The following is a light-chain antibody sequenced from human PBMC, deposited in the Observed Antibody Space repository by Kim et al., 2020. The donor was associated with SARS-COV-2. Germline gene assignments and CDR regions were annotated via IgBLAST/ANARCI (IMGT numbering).Light chain of an antibody. CDR3: QQYNNLWT. CDR1: QSISSW. J-gene: IGKJ1*01. Sequence: SASLGDRVTITSRASQSISSWLAWYQQKPGKAPNLLIYKASSLESGVPSRFSGSGSGTEFTLTISSLQPDDFATYYCQQYNNLWTFGQGTKVDIK. CDR2: KAS. V-gene: IGKV1-5*03.